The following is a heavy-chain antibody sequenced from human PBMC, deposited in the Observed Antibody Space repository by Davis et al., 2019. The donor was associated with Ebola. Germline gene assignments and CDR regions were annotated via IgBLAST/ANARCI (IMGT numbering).Heavy chain of an antibody. V-gene: IGHV4-34*01. CDR1: GGSFSGYY. D-gene: IGHD4-17*01. J-gene: IGHJ6*02. CDR3: ARGDRPGNDYVYYYYGMDV. Sequence: PSETLSLTCAVYGGSFSGYYWSWIRQPPGKGLEWIGEINHSGSTNYNPSLKSRVTISVDTSKNQFSLKLSSVTAADTAVYYCARGDRPGNDYVYYYYGMDVWGQGTTVTVSS. CDR2: INHSGST.